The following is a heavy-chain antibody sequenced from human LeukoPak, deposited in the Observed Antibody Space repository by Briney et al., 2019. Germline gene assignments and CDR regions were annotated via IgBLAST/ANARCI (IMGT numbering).Heavy chain of an antibody. J-gene: IGHJ4*02. CDR1: GYTFTGYY. V-gene: IGHV1-2*04. Sequence: ASVKVSCKASGYTFTGYYMHWVRQAPGQGLEWMGWINPNSGGTNYAQKFQGWVTMTRDTSISTAYMELSRLRSDDTAVYYCARVLLREWSSGWALDYWGQGTLVTVSS. CDR3: ARVLLREWSSGWALDY. D-gene: IGHD6-19*01. CDR2: INPNSGGT.